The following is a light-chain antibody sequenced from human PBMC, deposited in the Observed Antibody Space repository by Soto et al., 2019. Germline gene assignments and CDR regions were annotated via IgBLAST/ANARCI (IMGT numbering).Light chain of an antibody. Sequence: DIQLTQSPSFLSASVGDRVTITCRASQGISSYLAWYQQKPGKAPKLLIYVASTLQSGVPSRFSGSGSGTEFTLTISSLQPEGFATFYCQQLNSYPPTFGQGTKVEIK. J-gene: IGKJ1*01. V-gene: IGKV1-9*01. CDR2: VAS. CDR3: QQLNSYPPT. CDR1: QGISSY.